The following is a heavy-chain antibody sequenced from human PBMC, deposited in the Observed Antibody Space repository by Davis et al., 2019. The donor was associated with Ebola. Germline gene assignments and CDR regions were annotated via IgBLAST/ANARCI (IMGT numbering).Heavy chain of an antibody. Sequence: PSETLSLTCTVSGGSISSSSYYWGWIRQPPGKGLEWIGSIYYSGSTNYNPSLKSRVTISVDTSKNQFSLKLSSVTAADTAVYYCAGSSSYSLNFDYWGQGTLVTVSS. D-gene: IGHD6-13*01. CDR1: GGSISSSSYY. V-gene: IGHV4-39*07. J-gene: IGHJ4*02. CDR3: AGSSSYSLNFDY. CDR2: IYYSGST.